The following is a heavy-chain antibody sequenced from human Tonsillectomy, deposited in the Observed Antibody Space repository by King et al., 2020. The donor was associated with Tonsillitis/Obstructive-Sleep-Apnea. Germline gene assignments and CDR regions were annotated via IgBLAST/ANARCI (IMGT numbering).Heavy chain of an antibody. Sequence: QLQESGPGLVKPSGTLSLTCAVSGGSISSSNWWSWVRQPPGKGLEWIGEIYHSGSTNYKPSLKSRVTISVDKSKNQFSLKLSSVTAADTAVYYCARFGSCGSGSYLGDAFDICGQGTMVTVSS. CDR3: ARFGSCGSGSYLGDAFDI. CDR1: GGSISSSNW. J-gene: IGHJ3*02. D-gene: IGHD3-10*01. CDR2: IYHSGST. V-gene: IGHV4-4*02.